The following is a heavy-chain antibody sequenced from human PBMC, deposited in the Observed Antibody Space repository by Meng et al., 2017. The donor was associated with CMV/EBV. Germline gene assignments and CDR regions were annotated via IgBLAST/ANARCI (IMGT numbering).Heavy chain of an antibody. D-gene: IGHD3-22*01. CDR2: IIPIFGTA. CDR3: ARGYYDSSGYYYRGGYYFDY. V-gene: IGHV1-69*12. Sequence: VQLVHAGAEVKKPGSSLKVSCKASGGTFSRYVISWVRQAPGQGLEWMGGIIPIFGTANYAQKFQGRVTITADESTSTAYMELSSLRSEDTAVYYCARGYYDSSGYYYRGGYYFDYWGQGTLVTVSS. J-gene: IGHJ4*02. CDR1: GGTFSRYV.